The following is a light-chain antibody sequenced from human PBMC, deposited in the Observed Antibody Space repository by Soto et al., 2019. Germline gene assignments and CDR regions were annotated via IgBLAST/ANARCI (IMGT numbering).Light chain of an antibody. J-gene: IGKJ4*01. Sequence: EIAMTQSPATLSVSPGERATLSCRASQSVNSNLAWYQQKPGQAPRLLIYGASTRATGIPARFSGSGSGTEFTVTISILQSEDFAVYYCHQYNNWPLTFGGGTKVEIK. CDR1: QSVNSN. V-gene: IGKV3-15*01. CDR2: GAS. CDR3: HQYNNWPLT.